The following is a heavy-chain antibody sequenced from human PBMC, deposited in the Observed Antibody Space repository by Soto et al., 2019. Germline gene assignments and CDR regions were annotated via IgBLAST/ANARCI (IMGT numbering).Heavy chain of an antibody. D-gene: IGHD1-1*01. V-gene: IGHV3-21*01. CDR2: IAGTSGNI. J-gene: IGHJ4*02. CDR1: GFTFSIYS. Sequence: DVQLVESGGGLVKPGGSLRLSCAASGFTFSIYSMNWVRQAPGKGLEWVSSIAGTSGNIWYADSVKGRFTISRDNAENSLYLQMNSLRVEDTAVYYWVRNLDNTIPRDHWGQGTLVTVSS. CDR3: VRNLDNTIPRDH.